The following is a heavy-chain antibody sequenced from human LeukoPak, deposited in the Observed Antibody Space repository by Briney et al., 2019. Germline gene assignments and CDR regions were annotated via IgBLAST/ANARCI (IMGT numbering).Heavy chain of an antibody. J-gene: IGHJ4*02. CDR2: IYSDGSST. V-gene: IGHV3-74*01. Sequence: PGGSLRLSCAASGFTFSSYWMHWVRQAPGKGLVWVSRIYSDGSSTSYADSVKGRFTISRDNAKNTLYLQMNSLRVEDTAVYYCARGGDYVVAGYYWGQGTLVTVSS. CDR3: ARGGDYVVAGYY. CDR1: GFTFSSYW. D-gene: IGHD4-17*01.